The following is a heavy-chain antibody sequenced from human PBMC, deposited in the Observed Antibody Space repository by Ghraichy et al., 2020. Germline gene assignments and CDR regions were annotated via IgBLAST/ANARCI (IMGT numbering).Heavy chain of an antibody. Sequence: GGSLRLSCTASGFTFSSYGMHWVRQAPGKGLEWVAFIRYDGSNKYYADSVKGRFTISRDNSKNTLYLQMNSLRAEDTAVYYCAKGRLEMATIDDYGMDVWGQGTTVTVSS. CDR3: AKGRLEMATIDDYGMDV. CDR1: GFTFSSYG. J-gene: IGHJ6*02. CDR2: IRYDGSNK. V-gene: IGHV3-30*02. D-gene: IGHD5-24*01.